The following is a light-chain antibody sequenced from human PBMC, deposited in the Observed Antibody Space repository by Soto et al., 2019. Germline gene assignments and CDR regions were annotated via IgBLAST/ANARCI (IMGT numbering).Light chain of an antibody. V-gene: IGLV2-14*03. CDR2: DVT. Sequence: QSALTQPASVSGSPGQSITISCTGTHSDVGGYNYVSWYQQHPGKAPKPMIYDVTNRPSGVSDRFSGSKSGNTASLTISGLQAEDEADYYCNSYTSSSTHVFGTGTKLTVL. J-gene: IGLJ1*01. CDR1: HSDVGGYNY. CDR3: NSYTSSSTHV.